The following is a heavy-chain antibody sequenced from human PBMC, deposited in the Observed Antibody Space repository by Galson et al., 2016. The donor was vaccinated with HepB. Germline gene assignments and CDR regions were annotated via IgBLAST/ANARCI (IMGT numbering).Heavy chain of an antibody. J-gene: IGHJ4*02. V-gene: IGHV3-33*01. D-gene: IGHD3-10*01. CDR2: IWYDGSNK. CDR3: ARAAGHGHYGSGSRFDY. Sequence: SLRLSCAASGFTFSSYGMHWVRQAPGKGLKWVAVIWYDGSNKQFADSVKGRFTISRDNAKNSLQLQMNSLRAEDTAVYYCARAAGHGHYGSGSRFDYWGQGTLVTVSS. CDR1: GFTFSSYG.